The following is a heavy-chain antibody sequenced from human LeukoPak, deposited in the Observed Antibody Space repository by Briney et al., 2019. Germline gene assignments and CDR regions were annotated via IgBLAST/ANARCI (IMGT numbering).Heavy chain of an antibody. J-gene: IGHJ6*03. V-gene: IGHV3-30*04. Sequence: PGGSLRLSCAASGFTFSSYAMHWVRQAPGKGLEWVAVISYDGSNKYYADSVKGRFTISRDNSKNTLYLQMNSLRAEDTAVYYCAKMGALADYYMDVWGKGTTVTISS. CDR2: ISYDGSNK. D-gene: IGHD1-26*01. CDR1: GFTFSSYA. CDR3: AKMGALADYYMDV.